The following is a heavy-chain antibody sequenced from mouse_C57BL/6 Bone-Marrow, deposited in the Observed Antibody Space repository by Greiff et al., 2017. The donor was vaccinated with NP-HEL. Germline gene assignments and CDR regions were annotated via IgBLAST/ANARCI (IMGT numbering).Heavy chain of an antibody. CDR1: GYTFTSYD. J-gene: IGHJ4*01. Sequence: QVQLQQSGPELVKPGASVKLSCKASGYTFTSYDINRVKQRPGQGLEWIGWIYPRDGSTKYNEKFKGKATLTVDTSSSTAYMELHSLTSEDSAVYFCAIRGYGSSYPWAMDYWGQGTSVTVSS. V-gene: IGHV1-85*01. D-gene: IGHD1-1*01. CDR3: AIRGYGSSYPWAMDY. CDR2: IYPRDGST.